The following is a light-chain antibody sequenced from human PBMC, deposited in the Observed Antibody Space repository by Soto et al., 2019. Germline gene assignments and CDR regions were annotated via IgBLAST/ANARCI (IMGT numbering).Light chain of an antibody. V-gene: IGLV3-21*02. CDR2: DDS. Sequence: SYELTQPPSVSVAPGQTARITCGGSDIEDKSVHWYQQKPGQAPVLVVSDDSDRPSGIPERFSGSNSGNTATLTISRVEAGDEADYYCQVWDISSDHVIFGGGTKVTVL. J-gene: IGLJ2*01. CDR3: QVWDISSDHVI. CDR1: DIEDKS.